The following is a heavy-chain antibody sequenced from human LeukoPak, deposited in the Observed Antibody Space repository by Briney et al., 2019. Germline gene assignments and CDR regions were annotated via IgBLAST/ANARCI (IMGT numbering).Heavy chain of an antibody. CDR3: ASDNYSGSRYFDY. J-gene: IGHJ4*02. V-gene: IGHV3-48*03. CDR1: GFTFSSFE. D-gene: IGHD1-26*01. CDR2: ISSSGRTR. Sequence: GGSLRLSCAACGFTFSSFEMTWVRQAPGEGLGWISYISSSGRTRYYADSVKGRFPISRDNAKTSLYLQLEILRAEDTAVYYCASDNYSGSRYFDYWGQGTLVTVSS.